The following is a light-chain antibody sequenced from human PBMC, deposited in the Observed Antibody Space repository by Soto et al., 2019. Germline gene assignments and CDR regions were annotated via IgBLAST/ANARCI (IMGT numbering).Light chain of an antibody. CDR3: LQHNNYPLT. CDR2: VAS. CDR1: QGIRNN. V-gene: IGKV1-17*01. J-gene: IGKJ4*01. Sequence: DIQMTQSPSSLSASVGDRVTITCRASQGIRNNLAWYQQKPGKAPKRLIYVASSLQSGVPLRFSGSGSGTEFTLTISSLQPEDSATYYCLQHNNYPLTFGGGTKVEIK.